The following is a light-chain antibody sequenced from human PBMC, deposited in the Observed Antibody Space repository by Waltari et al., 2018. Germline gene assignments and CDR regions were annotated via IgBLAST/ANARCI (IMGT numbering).Light chain of an antibody. CDR2: GVS. CDR1: SSDFGAYNY. V-gene: IGLV2-8*01. Sequence: QSALTQPPSASGSPGQSITISCTGTSSDFGAYNYVSWYQQHPGQAPKLMIYGVSKRPSGLRDRFAGSKSGNTASLTVSGLQAEDEADYHCSSYAGSKNWVFGGGTKLTVL. J-gene: IGLJ3*02. CDR3: SSYAGSKNWV.